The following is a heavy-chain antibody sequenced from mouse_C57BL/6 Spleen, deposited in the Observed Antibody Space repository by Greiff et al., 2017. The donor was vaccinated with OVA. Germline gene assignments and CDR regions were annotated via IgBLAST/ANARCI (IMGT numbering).Heavy chain of an antibody. V-gene: IGHV1-54*01. J-gene: IGHJ4*01. CDR3: ARSGYGSTYYAKDY. Sequence: LQESGAELVRPGTSVKVSCKASGYAFTNYLIEWVKQRPGQGLEWIGVINPGSGGTNYNEKFKGKATLTADKSSSTAYMQLSSLTSEDSAVYFCARSGYGSTYYAKDYWGQGTSVTVSS. CDR1: GYAFTNYL. CDR2: INPGSGGT. D-gene: IGHD1-1*01.